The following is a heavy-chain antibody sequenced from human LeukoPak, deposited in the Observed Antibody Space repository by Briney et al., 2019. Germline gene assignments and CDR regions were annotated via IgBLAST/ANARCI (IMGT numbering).Heavy chain of an antibody. Sequence: SETLSLTCTVSGGSISSGGYYWSWIRQPAGKGLEWIGRIYTSGSTNYNPSLKSRVTMSVDTSKNQFSLKLSSVTAADTAVYYCAREIVGASGFDYWGQGTLVTVSS. CDR1: GGSISSGGYY. CDR3: AREIVGASGFDY. J-gene: IGHJ4*02. CDR2: IYTSGST. V-gene: IGHV4-61*02. D-gene: IGHD1-26*01.